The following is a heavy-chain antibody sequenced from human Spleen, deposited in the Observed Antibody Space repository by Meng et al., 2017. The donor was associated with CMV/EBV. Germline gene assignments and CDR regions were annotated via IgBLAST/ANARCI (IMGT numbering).Heavy chain of an antibody. CDR3: ARSHSGNYYRVITTDY. V-gene: IGHV4-34*01. Sequence: SETLSLTCAVDGAPFSGVYGTWIRQPPGKGLEWIGEINHSGSTNYNPSLKGRVTISVDTSKNQFSLRLSSVTAADTAVYYCARSHSGNYYRVITTDYWGQGILVTVSS. CDR2: INHSGST. J-gene: IGHJ4*02. D-gene: IGHD1-26*01. CDR1: GAPFSGVY.